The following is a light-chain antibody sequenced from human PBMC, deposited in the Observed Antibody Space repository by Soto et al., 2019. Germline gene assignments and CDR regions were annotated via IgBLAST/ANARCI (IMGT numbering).Light chain of an antibody. CDR1: SSDVGGYNY. Sequence: QSALTQPRSVSGSPGQSVTISCTGTSSDVGGYNYVSWYQQHPGKAPKIMIYDVSKRPSGVPDRFSGSKSGNTASLTISGLQAEDEADYYCCSYAGSYTYVLRTGTKLTV. V-gene: IGLV2-11*01. J-gene: IGLJ1*01. CDR3: CSYAGSYTYV. CDR2: DVS.